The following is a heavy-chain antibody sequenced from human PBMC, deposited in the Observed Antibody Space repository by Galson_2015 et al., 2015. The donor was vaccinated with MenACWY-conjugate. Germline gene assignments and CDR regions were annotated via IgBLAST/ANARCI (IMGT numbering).Heavy chain of an antibody. V-gene: IGHV3-33*08. CDR1: GFAFSNYW. CDR2: IWDDGSNK. CDR3: ASSFGTLRQFDY. D-gene: IGHD3-16*01. Sequence: SLRIACAASGFAFSNYWMSWVRQSPGKGLEWVAVIWDDGSNKNYADSVKGRFTISRDNSKNTVYLQMNSLRAEDTAVYSCASSFGTLRQFDYWGQGTLVTVSS. J-gene: IGHJ4*02.